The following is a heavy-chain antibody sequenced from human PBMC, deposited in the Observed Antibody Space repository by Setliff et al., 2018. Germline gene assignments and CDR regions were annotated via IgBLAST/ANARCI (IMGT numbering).Heavy chain of an antibody. D-gene: IGHD3-22*01. Sequence: ASVKVSCKASGYTFTSYYMHWVRQAPGQGLEWMGLINPTGGSTSYAQKFQGRVTMTRDTSTSTVFMELSSLRSEDAAVYYCARDRNDNYESSGYYYAGGYMDVWGKGTTVTVS. CDR3: ARDRNDNYESSGYYYAGGYMDV. CDR1: GYTFTSYY. V-gene: IGHV1-46*01. J-gene: IGHJ6*03. CDR2: INPTGGST.